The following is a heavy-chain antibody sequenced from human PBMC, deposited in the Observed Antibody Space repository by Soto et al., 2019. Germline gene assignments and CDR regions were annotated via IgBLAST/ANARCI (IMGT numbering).Heavy chain of an antibody. Sequence: SQTLLLTCVISGDSVSSNSAAWNWIRQSPSRGLEWLGRTYYRSKWYDDYAVAVRSRITINPDTSKNQFSLQLKPVTPEDTAVYYFARVYLRRSSLCWSDPWGQLTLGTVSS. D-gene: IGHD3-16*02. J-gene: IGHJ5*02. CDR3: ARVYLRRSSLCWSDP. V-gene: IGHV6-1*01. CDR2: TYYRSKWYD. CDR1: GDSVSSNSAA.